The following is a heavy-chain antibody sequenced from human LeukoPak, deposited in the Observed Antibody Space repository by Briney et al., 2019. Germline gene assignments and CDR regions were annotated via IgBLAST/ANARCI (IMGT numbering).Heavy chain of an antibody. V-gene: IGHV3-30*02. CDR2: IRHDGSIK. D-gene: IGHD2-2*01. CDR1: GFTFSTYA. J-gene: IGHJ4*02. CDR3: ARAPGGAAAKYYFDY. Sequence: PGGSLRLSCAASGFTFSTYAMHWVRQAPGQGLDWVAFIRHDGSIKYYSDSVKGRFTISRDNSKNTLYLQMNSLRTEDTAVYYCARAPGGAAAKYYFDYWGQGTLVTVSS.